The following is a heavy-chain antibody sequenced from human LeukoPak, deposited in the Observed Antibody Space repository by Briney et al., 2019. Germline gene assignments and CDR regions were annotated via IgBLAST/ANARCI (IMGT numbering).Heavy chain of an antibody. V-gene: IGHV3-23*01. CDR2: ISGSGTGT. J-gene: IGHJ4*02. CDR1: GFGFSTHD. CDR3: VKGFHFDW. Sequence: GGSQRLSCAASGFGFSTHDMSWGRQVPGKGPEWVSSISGSGTGTYYTDSVKGRFTISRDTSKNTLYLQMDNLRVEDTAVYYCVKGFHFDWWGQGTLVIVSS.